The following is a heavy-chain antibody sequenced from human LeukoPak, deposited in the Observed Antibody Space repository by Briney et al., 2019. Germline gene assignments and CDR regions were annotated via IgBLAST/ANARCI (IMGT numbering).Heavy chain of an antibody. J-gene: IGHJ6*03. D-gene: IGHD6-6*01. Sequence: GGSLTLSCAASGITVSRNHMSWVRQAPGKGLEWVSGIYSGGSTFDADSVKGRFTSSRDTSKNTFYLQMNSLRVEDTAVYYCAREATAPRPFSTDYYYYMDVWGKGTTVTVSS. CDR2: IYSGGST. CDR3: AREATAPRPFSTDYYYYMDV. CDR1: GITVSRNH. V-gene: IGHV3-66*02.